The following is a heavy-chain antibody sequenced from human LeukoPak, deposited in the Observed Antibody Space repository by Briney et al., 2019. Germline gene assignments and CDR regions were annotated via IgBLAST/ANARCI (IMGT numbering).Heavy chain of an antibody. Sequence: ASVKVSCKASGYTFTSYGIGWVRQAPGQGLEWMGWISAYNGNTNYAQKLQGRVTMTTDTSTSTAYMELRSLRSDDTAVYYCARDHGFYGSGSYYGYWGQGTLVTVSS. CDR3: ARDHGFYGSGSYYGY. V-gene: IGHV1-18*01. CDR2: ISAYNGNT. D-gene: IGHD3-10*01. CDR1: GYTFTSYG. J-gene: IGHJ4*02.